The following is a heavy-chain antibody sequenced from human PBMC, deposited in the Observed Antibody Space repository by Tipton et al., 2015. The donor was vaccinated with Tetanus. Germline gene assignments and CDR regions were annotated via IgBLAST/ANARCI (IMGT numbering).Heavy chain of an antibody. V-gene: IGHV1-69*01. Sequence: QLVQSGAEVKKPGSSVRVSCKLSGDSFKTYTISWVRQAPGQGLEWMGGMIPKFGTTEYAQRFQGRLTITADDSASTLYMDLSSLKADDTAVYYCARAFCNYNCHGGYFDYWGQGTLVTVSS. CDR2: MIPKFGTT. D-gene: IGHD2/OR15-2a*01. CDR3: ARAFCNYNCHGGYFDY. CDR1: GDSFKTYT. J-gene: IGHJ4*02.